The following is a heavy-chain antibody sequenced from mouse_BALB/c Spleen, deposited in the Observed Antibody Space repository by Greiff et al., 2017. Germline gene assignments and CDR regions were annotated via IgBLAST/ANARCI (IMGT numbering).Heavy chain of an antibody. CDR2: ISNGGGST. CDR3: ARQRGNYYFDY. J-gene: IGHJ2*01. Sequence: DVKLQESGGGLVQPGGSLKLSCAASGFTFSSYTMSWVRQTPEKRLEWVAYISNGGGSTYYPDTVKGRFTISRDNAKNTLYLQMSSLKSEDTAMYYCARQRGNYYFDYWGQGTTLTVSS. D-gene: IGHD2-1*01. V-gene: IGHV5-12-2*01. CDR1: GFTFSSYT.